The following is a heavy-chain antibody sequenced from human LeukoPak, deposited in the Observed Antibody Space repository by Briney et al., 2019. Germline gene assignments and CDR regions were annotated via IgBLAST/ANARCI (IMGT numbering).Heavy chain of an antibody. V-gene: IGHV4-59*08. Sequence: SETLSLTCTVSGGSISSYYWSWIRQPPGKGLEWIGYIYYSGSTNYNPSLKSRVIISVDTSKNQFSLKLSSVTAADTAVYYCARTYGSGSALHWYFDLWGRGTLVTVSS. D-gene: IGHD3-10*01. J-gene: IGHJ2*01. CDR1: GGSISSYY. CDR3: ARTYGSGSALHWYFDL. CDR2: IYYSGST.